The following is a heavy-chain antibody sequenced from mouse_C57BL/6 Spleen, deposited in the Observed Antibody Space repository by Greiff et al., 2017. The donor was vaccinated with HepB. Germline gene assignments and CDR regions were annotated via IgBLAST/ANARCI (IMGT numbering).Heavy chain of an antibody. CDR3: ARPGAAQAIYYAMDY. V-gene: IGHV5-17*01. D-gene: IGHD3-2*02. CDR1: GFTFSDYG. CDR2: ISSGSSTI. J-gene: IGHJ4*01. Sequence: EVKLVESGGGLVKPGGSLKLSCAASGFTFSDYGMHWVRQAPEKGLEWVAYISSGSSTIYYADTVKGRFTISRDNAKNTLFLQMTSLRSEDTAMYYCARPGAAQAIYYAMDYWGQGTSVTVSS.